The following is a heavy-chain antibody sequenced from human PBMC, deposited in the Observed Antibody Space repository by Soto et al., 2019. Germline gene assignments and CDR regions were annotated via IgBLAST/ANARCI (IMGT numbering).Heavy chain of an antibody. CDR1: GFTFSGSS. Sequence: PGGSLRLSCAASGFTFSGSSMHWVRQASGKGLEWVGRSRAKVNSYTTEYAASVRGRFTISRDESSNLLFLQMKSLKSDDTAVYYCARVNNGLDVWGQGTMVTVSS. CDR3: ARVNNGLDV. J-gene: IGHJ6*02. CDR2: SRAKVNSYTT. V-gene: IGHV3-72*01.